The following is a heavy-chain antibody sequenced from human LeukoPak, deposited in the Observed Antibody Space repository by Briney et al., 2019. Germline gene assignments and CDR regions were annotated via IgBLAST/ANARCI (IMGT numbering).Heavy chain of an antibody. Sequence: GGSLRLSCAASGLTFSNYAMTWVRQAPGKGLEWVSSIRGDVGGGGTSYTDSVKGRFTVYRDNSKNTLYLQMNSLRAGDTAVYYCAKDPNGDYVGAFDSWGQGTLVPVSS. CDR3: AKDPNGDYVGAFDS. V-gene: IGHV3-23*01. CDR2: IRGDVGGGGT. J-gene: IGHJ3*01. D-gene: IGHD4-17*01. CDR1: GLTFSNYA.